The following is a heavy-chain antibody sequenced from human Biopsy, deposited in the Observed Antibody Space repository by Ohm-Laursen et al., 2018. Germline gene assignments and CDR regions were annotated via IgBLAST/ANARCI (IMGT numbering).Heavy chain of an antibody. Sequence: SLRLSCAAFGFPFSSYHIHRVRQAPGKGLEWVAVISYDGSSQYYVNSVKGRFTISRDNSKNTAYLQMISLGAEDTAVYYCAKSRESSGYYLVDWGQGTLVTVSS. D-gene: IGHD3-22*01. CDR2: ISYDGSSQ. CDR3: AKSRESSGYYLVD. CDR1: GFPFSSYH. J-gene: IGHJ4*02. V-gene: IGHV3-30*18.